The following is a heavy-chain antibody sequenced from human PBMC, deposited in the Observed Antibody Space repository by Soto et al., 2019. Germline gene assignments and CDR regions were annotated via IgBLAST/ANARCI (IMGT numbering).Heavy chain of an antibody. D-gene: IGHD3-10*01. CDR3: ACPRPSGGSGTYHSYYYYGMDV. CDR2: ISGSGGST. V-gene: IGHV3-23*01. J-gene: IGHJ6*02. Sequence: GGSLRLSCAASGFTFSSYAMSWVRQAPGKGLEWVSAISGSGGSTYYADSVKGRFTISRDNSKNTLYLQMNSLRAEDTAVYYCACPRPSGGSGTYHSYYYYGMDVWGQGTTVTVSS. CDR1: GFTFSSYA.